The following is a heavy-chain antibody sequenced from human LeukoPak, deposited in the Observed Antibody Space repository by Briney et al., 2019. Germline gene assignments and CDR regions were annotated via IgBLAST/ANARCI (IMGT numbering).Heavy chain of an antibody. CDR1: GFTFRRSG. Sequence: PGTSLRLSCATSGFTFRRSGVHWVRQAPGKGLEWVALMSSDGINTYCADSVKGRFTVSRDSSKDTLYLQMNSLRADDTAIYYCAKDHSGSGRAFEYWGQGTLVTVSS. CDR2: MSSDGINT. D-gene: IGHD2-15*01. V-gene: IGHV3-30*04. J-gene: IGHJ4*02. CDR3: AKDHSGSGRAFEY.